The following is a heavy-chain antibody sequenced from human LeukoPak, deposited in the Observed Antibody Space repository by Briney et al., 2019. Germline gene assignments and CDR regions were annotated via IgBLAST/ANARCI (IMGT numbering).Heavy chain of an antibody. V-gene: IGHV3-74*01. CDR3: AKSDWFDP. CDR1: GFTFSTYW. J-gene: IGHJ5*02. Sequence: EAGGSLRLSCAASGFTFSTYWMHWVRQAPGKGLVWVSRIKSDGTITGYADSVKGRFTISRDNAKNTLYLQMNSLRVEDTAVYYCAKSDWFDPWGQGTLVTVFS. CDR2: IKSDGTIT.